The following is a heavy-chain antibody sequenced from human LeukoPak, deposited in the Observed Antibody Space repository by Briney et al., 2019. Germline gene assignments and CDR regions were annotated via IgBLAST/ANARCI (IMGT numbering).Heavy chain of an antibody. CDR3: ARSSGYYGSVDY. V-gene: IGHV4-59*01. J-gene: IGHJ4*02. Sequence: PSETLSLTCTVSGGSISSYYWSWIRQPPGKGLEWIGYIYYSGSTNYNPSLKSRVTISVDTSKNQFSLKLNSVTAADTAVYYCARSSGYYGSVDYWGQGTLVTVSS. D-gene: IGHD3-22*01. CDR2: IYYSGST. CDR1: GGSISSYY.